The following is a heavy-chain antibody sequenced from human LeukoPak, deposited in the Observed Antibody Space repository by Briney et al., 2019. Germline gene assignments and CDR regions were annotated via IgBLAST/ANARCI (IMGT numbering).Heavy chain of an antibody. V-gene: IGHV1-18*04. CDR2: ISAYNGNT. D-gene: IGHD3-10*01. Sequence: ASVKVSCKASGYTFTSYGISWVRQAPGQGLEWMGWISAYNGNTNYAQKLQGRVTMTTDTSTSTAYMELRSLRSDDTAVYYCARERHGSGSYYKNYYYYGMDVWGKGTTVTVSS. J-gene: IGHJ6*04. CDR3: ARERHGSGSYYKNYYYYGMDV. CDR1: GYTFTSYG.